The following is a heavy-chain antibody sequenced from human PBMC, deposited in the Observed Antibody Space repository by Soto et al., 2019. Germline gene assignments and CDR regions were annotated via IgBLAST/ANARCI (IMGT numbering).Heavy chain of an antibody. CDR1: GFTFSSYW. J-gene: IGHJ6*02. CDR3: ARDCGYSYGYYYYYGMDV. Sequence: AGGSLRLSCAASGFTFSSYWMSWVRQAPGKGLEWVANIKQDGSEKYYVDSVKGRFTISRDNAKNSLYLQMNSLRAEDTAVYYCARDCGYSYGYYYYYGMDVWGQGTTVTVSS. CDR2: IKQDGSEK. D-gene: IGHD5-18*01. V-gene: IGHV3-7*01.